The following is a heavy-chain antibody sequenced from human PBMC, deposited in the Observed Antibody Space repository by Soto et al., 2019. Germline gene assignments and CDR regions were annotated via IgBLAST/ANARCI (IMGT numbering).Heavy chain of an antibody. J-gene: IGHJ1*01. CDR3: ATTVVTQAREDFQH. Sequence: SETLSLTCAVYGGSFSGYYWSWIRQPPGKGLEWIGEINHSGSTNYNPSLKSRVTIAVDTSKNQFSLKLSSVTAADTAVYYCATTVVTQAREDFQHWGQGTLVTVSS. V-gene: IGHV4-34*01. CDR1: GGSFSGYY. D-gene: IGHD4-17*01. CDR2: INHSGST.